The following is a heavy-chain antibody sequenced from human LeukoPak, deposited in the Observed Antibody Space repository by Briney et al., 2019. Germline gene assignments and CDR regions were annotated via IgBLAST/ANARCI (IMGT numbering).Heavy chain of an antibody. CDR3: AKDPYAILTGYRYYFDY. CDR2: ISGSGGST. Sequence: GGSLRLSCVASGFTSSSYAMSWVRQAPGKGLEWVSAISGSGGSTYYADSVKGRFTISRDNSKNTLFLQMNSLRAEDTAVYYCAKDPYAILTGYRYYFDYWGQGTLVTASS. J-gene: IGHJ4*02. V-gene: IGHV3-23*01. CDR1: GFTSSSYA. D-gene: IGHD3-9*01.